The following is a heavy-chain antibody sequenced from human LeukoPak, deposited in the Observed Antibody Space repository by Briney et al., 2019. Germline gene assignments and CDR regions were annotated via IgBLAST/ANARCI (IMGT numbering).Heavy chain of an antibody. V-gene: IGHV3-23*01. CDR2: ISGRGGST. CDR1: EFTFSNYA. J-gene: IGHJ4*02. D-gene: IGHD3-9*01. Sequence: GGSLRLSCTASEFTFSNYAMSWVRQAPGKGLEWVSGISGRGGSTYYADSVKGRFTISRDNSKNTLFLQMNSLRAEDTAVYHCAKNSHDVLTGSYWLIDHWGQGTLVTVSS. CDR3: AKNSHDVLTGSYWLIDH.